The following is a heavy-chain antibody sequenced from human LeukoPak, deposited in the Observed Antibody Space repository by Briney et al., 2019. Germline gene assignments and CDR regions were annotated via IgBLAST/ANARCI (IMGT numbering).Heavy chain of an antibody. CDR3: VSLIDGLAI. CDR1: GFTFNKYG. D-gene: IGHD4-17*01. V-gene: IGHV3-48*03. J-gene: IGHJ3*02. CDR2: MNSSGSTI. Sequence: GGSLRLSCAASGFTFNKYGMNWVRQAPGKGLECVSYMNSSGSTIYYADSVKGRFSISRDNAASSLYLQMSSLRAEGAAVYYCVSLIDGLAIWGEGTVVTVSS.